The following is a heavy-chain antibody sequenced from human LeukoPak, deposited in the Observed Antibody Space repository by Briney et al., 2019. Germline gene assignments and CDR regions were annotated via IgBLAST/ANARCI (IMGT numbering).Heavy chain of an antibody. V-gene: IGHV4-4*07. CDR3: ARDTWIGSSSYFDY. Sequence: SETLSLTCTVSGGSISSYYWSWIRQPAGKGLEWIGRIYTSGSTNYNPSLKSRVTMSVDTSKNQFSLKLSSVTAADTAVYYCARDTWIGSSSYFDYWGQGTLVTVSS. CDR1: GGSISSYY. CDR2: IYTSGST. J-gene: IGHJ4*02. D-gene: IGHD6-13*01.